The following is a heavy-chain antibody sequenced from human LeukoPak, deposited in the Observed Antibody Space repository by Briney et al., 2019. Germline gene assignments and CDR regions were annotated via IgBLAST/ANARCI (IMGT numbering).Heavy chain of an antibody. D-gene: IGHD6-6*01. CDR3: AKGGPYTSSSCDY. J-gene: IGHJ4*02. Sequence: GGSLRLSCAASGFTFSSSAMHWVRQAPGKGLEWVSGISATTGYTYYADSVEGRFTISRDSSNNMLYLQMTNLRAEDTALYYCAKGGPYTSSSCDYWGQGTLVTVSS. CDR1: GFTFSSSA. CDR2: ISATTGYT. V-gene: IGHV3-23*01.